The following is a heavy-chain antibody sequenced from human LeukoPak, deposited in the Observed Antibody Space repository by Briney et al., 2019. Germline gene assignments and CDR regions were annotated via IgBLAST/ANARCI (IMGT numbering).Heavy chain of an antibody. CDR3: ARDQGQQLVLDLSYFDC. V-gene: IGHV3-30*04. D-gene: IGHD6-13*01. CDR2: ISYDGSNK. Sequence: GGSLRLSCAASGFTFSSYAMHWVRQAPGRGLEWVAVISYDGSNKYYADSVKGRFTISRDRSKHTLYLQMNSLRTEDTAVYYCARDQGQQLVLDLSYFDCWRQGTLVSVSS. J-gene: IGHJ4*02. CDR1: GFTFSSYA.